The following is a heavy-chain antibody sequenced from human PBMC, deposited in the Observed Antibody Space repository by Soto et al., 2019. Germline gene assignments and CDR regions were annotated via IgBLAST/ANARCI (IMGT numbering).Heavy chain of an antibody. CDR3: AREFGEAVAGTGAFDI. D-gene: IGHD6-19*01. CDR1: GFTVSGNY. V-gene: IGHV3-53*01. CDR2: ISSGDNT. Sequence: GGSLRLSCAAPGFTVSGNYMSWVRQAPGKGLEWVSVISSGDNTYYADSVKGRFTISRDNSKNTLYLQMNSLRAEDTAVYYCAREFGEAVAGTGAFDIWGRGTMVTVSS. J-gene: IGHJ3*02.